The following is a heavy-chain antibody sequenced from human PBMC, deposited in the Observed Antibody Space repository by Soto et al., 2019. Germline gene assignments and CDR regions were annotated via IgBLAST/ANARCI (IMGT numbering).Heavy chain of an antibody. CDR1: GFSLSTSGVG. J-gene: IGHJ6*02. CDR3: IQSRCGGDCLQSYASHYYYGMDV. CDR2: IYWDDDK. Sequence: QITLKESGPTLEKPTQTLTLTCTISGFSLSTSGVGVGWIRQPPGKALEWLALIYWDDDKRYSPSLRSRLTINKDTSKNQVVLTMTNMDPVDTATYYCIQSRCGGDCLQSYASHYYYGMDVWGQGTTVTVSS. D-gene: IGHD2-21*02. V-gene: IGHV2-5*02.